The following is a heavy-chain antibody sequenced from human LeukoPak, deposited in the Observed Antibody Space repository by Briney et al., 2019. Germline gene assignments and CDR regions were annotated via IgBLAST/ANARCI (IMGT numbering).Heavy chain of an antibody. D-gene: IGHD3-3*01. CDR3: AKDWRMFTIFGVLDP. CDR2: ISYDGSDK. J-gene: IGHJ5*02. CDR1: GFTFSTYG. V-gene: IGHV3-30*18. Sequence: GRSLRLSCAASGFTFSTYGMRWVRQAPGKGLEWVAVISYDGSDKYYADSVKGRFTISRDNSKNTLYLQMNSLRAEDTAVYYCAKDWRMFTIFGVLDPWGQGTLVTVSS.